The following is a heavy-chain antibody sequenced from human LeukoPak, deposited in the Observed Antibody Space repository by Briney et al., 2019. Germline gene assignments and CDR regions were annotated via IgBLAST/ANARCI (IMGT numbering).Heavy chain of an antibody. J-gene: IGHJ6*03. V-gene: IGHV3-23*01. D-gene: IGHD5-12*01. CDR1: GFTFSSYG. CDR2: ISGSGGST. CDR3: AKSPIVATIWDYYYYMDV. Sequence: GGTLRLSCAASGFTFSSYGMSWVRQAPGKGLEWVSAISGSGGSTYYADSVKGRFTISRDNSKNTLYLQMNSLRAEDTAVYYCAKSPIVATIWDYYYYMDVWGKGTTVTISS.